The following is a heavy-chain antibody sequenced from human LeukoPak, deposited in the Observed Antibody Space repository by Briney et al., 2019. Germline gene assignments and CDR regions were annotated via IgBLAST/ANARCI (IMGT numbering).Heavy chain of an antibody. Sequence: SETLSLTCTVSGGSISSSSYYWGWIRQPPGKGLEWIGSIYYSGSTYYNPSLKSRVTISVDTSKNQFSLKLSSVTAADTAVYYCARGYGDPYYYYYGMDVWGQGTTVTVSS. J-gene: IGHJ6*02. V-gene: IGHV4-39*01. CDR3: ARGYGDPYYYYYGMDV. CDR2: IYYSGST. D-gene: IGHD4-17*01. CDR1: GGSISSSSYY.